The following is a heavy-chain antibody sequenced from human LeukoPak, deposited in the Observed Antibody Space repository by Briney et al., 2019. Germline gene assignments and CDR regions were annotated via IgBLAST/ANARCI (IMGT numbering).Heavy chain of an antibody. CDR1: GFTFSSYG. D-gene: IGHD1-7*01. V-gene: IGHV3-33*01. CDR3: ARGLNWNYVRHLDY. J-gene: IGHJ4*02. CDR2: IWHDGSNK. Sequence: GGSLRLSCAASGFTFSSYGMHWARQAPGKGLEWVAVIWHDGSNKYYADSVKGRFIISRDNSKNTLYLQMNSLRAEDTAVYYCARGLNWNYVRHLDYWGQGTLVTVSS.